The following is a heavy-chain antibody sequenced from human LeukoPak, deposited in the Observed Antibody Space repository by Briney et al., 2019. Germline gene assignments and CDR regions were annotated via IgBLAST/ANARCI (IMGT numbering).Heavy chain of an antibody. J-gene: IGHJ4*02. CDR3: ARTSGWYFDY. V-gene: IGHV4-61*08. CDR2: IYYSGST. CDR1: GGSISSGGYS. D-gene: IGHD6-19*01. Sequence: SETLSLTCAVSGGSISSGGYSWSWIRQPPGKGLEWIAYIYYSGSTNYNPSLKSRVTISVDTSKNQFSLKLSSVTAADTAVYYCARTSGWYFDYWGQGTLVTVSS.